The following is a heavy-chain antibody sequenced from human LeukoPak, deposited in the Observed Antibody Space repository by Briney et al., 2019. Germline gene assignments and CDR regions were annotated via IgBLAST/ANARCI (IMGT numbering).Heavy chain of an antibody. CDR2: INYSGGST. CDR3: ARDPNGDYVGAFDM. Sequence: GGSLRLSCAASGFTFSNFPMNWVRQAPGKGLEWVSAINYSGGSTFYADSVTGRFTISRDNSKNTLFLQMNSLRAEDTAVYYCARDPNGDYVGAFDMWGPGTTVTVSS. V-gene: IGHV3-23*01. J-gene: IGHJ3*02. CDR1: GFTFSNFP. D-gene: IGHD4-17*01.